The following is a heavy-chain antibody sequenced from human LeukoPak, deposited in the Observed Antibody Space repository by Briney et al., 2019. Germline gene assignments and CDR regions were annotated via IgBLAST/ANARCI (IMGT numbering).Heavy chain of an antibody. CDR2: ITGSGRDT. J-gene: IGHJ3*02. Sequence: GGSLRLSCAASGFTFSTYAMNWVRQAPGKRLEWVSSITGSGRDTYYADSVKGRFTISRDNAKNSLYLQMNSLRAEDTAVYYCAKDLADYVWGSYPPGAFDIWGQGTMVTVSS. CDR1: GFTFSTYA. CDR3: AKDLADYVWGSYPPGAFDI. D-gene: IGHD3-16*02. V-gene: IGHV3-23*01.